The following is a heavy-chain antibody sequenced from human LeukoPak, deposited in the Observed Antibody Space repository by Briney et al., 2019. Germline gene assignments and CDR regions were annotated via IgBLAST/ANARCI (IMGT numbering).Heavy chain of an antibody. CDR2: IYTGNTT. CDR3: ATYSSGRRGYYFDS. D-gene: IGHD6-19*01. V-gene: IGHV3-66*01. Sequence: GGSLRLSCAASGFTVSSNYMSWVRQAPGKRLEWVAFIYTGNTTYCADSVRGRFTIARDKSKNSLHLQMNSLRAEDTAVYYCATYSSGRRGYYFDSWGQGTLVTVSS. J-gene: IGHJ4*02. CDR1: GFTVSSNY.